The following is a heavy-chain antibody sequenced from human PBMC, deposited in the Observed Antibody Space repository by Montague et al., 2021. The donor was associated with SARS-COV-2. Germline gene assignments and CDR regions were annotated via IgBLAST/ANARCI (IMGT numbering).Heavy chain of an antibody. Sequence: PALGKPTQTLTLTCTFSGFSLRSDDEGVAWIRQSPGQALEWLAVIYWNGDKRYSPSLQRRLTITKDTSENQVVLTMTNMDPVDTATYYCAHRGMIRGLIFDYWGQGTLVPVSS. CDR3: AHRGMIRGLIFDY. J-gene: IGHJ4*02. D-gene: IGHD3-10*01. CDR1: GFSLRSDDEG. CDR2: IYWNGDK. V-gene: IGHV2-5*01.